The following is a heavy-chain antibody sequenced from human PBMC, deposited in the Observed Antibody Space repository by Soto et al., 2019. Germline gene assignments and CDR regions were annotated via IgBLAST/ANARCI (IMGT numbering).Heavy chain of an antibody. CDR1: GFIFSSYA. CDR2: ISGSGTTA. J-gene: IGHJ5*02. D-gene: IGHD3-22*01. Sequence: GGSLRLSCAASGFIFSSYAMSWVRQAPGKGLEWVSAISGSGTTAYYADSVKGRFTFSRDNSKKTMYLQMNSLRAEDRAFYYFAKDLPGKLLPTCFDPWGRGTLVTV. V-gene: IGHV3-23*01. CDR3: AKDLPGKLLPTCFDP.